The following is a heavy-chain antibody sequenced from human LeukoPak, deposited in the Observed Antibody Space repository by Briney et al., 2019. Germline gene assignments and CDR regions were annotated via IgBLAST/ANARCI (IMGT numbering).Heavy chain of an antibody. CDR1: GGTFSSYA. Sequence: SVKVSCKASGGTFSSYAISWVRQAPGQGLGWMGGIIPIFGTANYAQKFQGRVTITADESTSTAYMELSSLRSEDTAVYYCAREGAMATILFDYWGQGTLVTVSS. CDR2: IIPIFGTA. CDR3: AREGAMATILFDY. D-gene: IGHD5-24*01. V-gene: IGHV1-69*01. J-gene: IGHJ4*02.